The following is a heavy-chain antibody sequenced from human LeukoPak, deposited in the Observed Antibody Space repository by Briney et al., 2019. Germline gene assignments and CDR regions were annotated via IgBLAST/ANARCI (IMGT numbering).Heavy chain of an antibody. Sequence: GGSLRLSCAASGFNFANHAMSWARQTPGKGLEWVSAISGGGDITYYADSVKGRFAISRDNSKDTLFLQMHSLRPGDTAVYYCVREDTPATANYWGQGTLVTISS. V-gene: IGHV3-23*01. CDR1: GFNFANHA. CDR2: ISGGGDIT. J-gene: IGHJ4*02. CDR3: VREDTPATANY. D-gene: IGHD2-21*02.